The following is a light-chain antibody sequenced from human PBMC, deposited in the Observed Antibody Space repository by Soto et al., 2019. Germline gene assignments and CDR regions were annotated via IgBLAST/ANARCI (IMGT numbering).Light chain of an antibody. CDR1: QGVSRK. CDR2: GAS. CDR3: QQYHTWPIT. V-gene: IGKV3-15*01. Sequence: EIVMTQSPATLSAAPGERVSLSCRASQGVSRKLAWYQHKSGQVPRLLISGASAGATGIPARFSGSGSGTEFTLTISSLQYEDCAIYYCQQYHTWPITFGGGTKVEIK. J-gene: IGKJ4*01.